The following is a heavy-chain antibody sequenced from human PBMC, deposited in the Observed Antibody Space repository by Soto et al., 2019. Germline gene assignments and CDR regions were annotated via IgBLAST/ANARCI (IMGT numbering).Heavy chain of an antibody. CDR1: GYTFTGYY. V-gene: IGHV1-2*02. CDR2: INPNSGGT. D-gene: IGHD3-22*01. Sequence: GASVKVSCKASGYTFTGYYMHWVRQAPGQGLEWMGWINPNSGGTNYAQKFQGRVTMTRDTSISTAHMELSRLRSDDTAVYYCARDMVYYYDSSGYSGADYWGQGTLVTVSS. CDR3: ARDMVYYYDSSGYSGADY. J-gene: IGHJ4*02.